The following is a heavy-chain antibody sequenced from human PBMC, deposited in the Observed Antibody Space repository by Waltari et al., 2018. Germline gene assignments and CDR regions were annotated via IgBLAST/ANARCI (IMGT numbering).Heavy chain of an antibody. CDR3: ASTVYYDSSGWTYYFDY. Sequence: QLQLQESGPGLVKPSETLSLPCTVSGGSLSSSSYYWGWIRQPPGKGLEWLGSIYYSGSTYYNPSLKSRVTISVDTSKNQFSLKLSSVTAADTAVYYCASTVYYDSSGWTYYFDYWGQGTLVTVSS. V-gene: IGHV4-39*01. D-gene: IGHD3-22*01. J-gene: IGHJ4*02. CDR2: IYYSGST. CDR1: GGSLSSSSYY.